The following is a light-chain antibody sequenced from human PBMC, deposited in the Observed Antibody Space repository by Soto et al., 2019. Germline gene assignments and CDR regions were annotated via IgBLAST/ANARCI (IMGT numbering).Light chain of an antibody. CDR1: HSVSSN. CDR2: AAS. V-gene: IGKV3-15*01. CDR3: QQYDNWPPIT. J-gene: IGKJ5*01. Sequence: EVVMTQSPATLSVSPGERATLSCRASHSVSSNLAWYQHKHGQAPRLLIYAASTRATGIPARFSGSGSGTEFTLTISSLQSEDFAVYYCQQYDNWPPITFGQGTRLEIK.